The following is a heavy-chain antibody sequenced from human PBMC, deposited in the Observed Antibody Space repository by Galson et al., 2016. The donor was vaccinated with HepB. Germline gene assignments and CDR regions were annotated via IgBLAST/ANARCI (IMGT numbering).Heavy chain of an antibody. V-gene: IGHV6-1*01. D-gene: IGHD1-14*01. Sequence: CPIPGDSVASKSAGRNWLRQSPSRGLEWLGRTYYRSQWSHDYAPSVRGRLFLYAATSKNQFHMQLNSVTLEDTAFYYCTRVNRLSRGMNVWGQGTTVTVSS. CDR2: TYYRSQWSH. J-gene: IGHJ6*02. CDR1: GDSVASKSAG. CDR3: TRVNRLSRGMNV.